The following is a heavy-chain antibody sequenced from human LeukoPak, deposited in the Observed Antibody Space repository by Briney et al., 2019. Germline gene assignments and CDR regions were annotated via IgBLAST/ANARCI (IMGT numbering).Heavy chain of an antibody. D-gene: IGHD3-10*01. V-gene: IGHV1-18*01. J-gene: IGHJ5*02. CDR1: GYTFTSYG. CDR2: ISAYNGNT. Sequence: ASVKVSCKASGYTFTSYGISWVRQAPGQGLEWMGWISAYNGNTNYAQKLQGRVTMTTDTSTCTAYMELRSLRSDDTAVYYCARDLVWFGELLPFDPWGQGTLVTVSS. CDR3: ARDLVWFGELLPFDP.